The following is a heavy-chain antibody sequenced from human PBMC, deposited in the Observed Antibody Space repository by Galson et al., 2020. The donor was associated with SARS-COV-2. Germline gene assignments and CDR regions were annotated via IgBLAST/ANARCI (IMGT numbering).Heavy chain of an antibody. CDR2: NSSGSSVI. V-gene: IGHV3-21*01. J-gene: IGHJ6*03. Sequence: GESLKIPLSGSGFHLGRQGQRRVRQAPRKGPELVSSNSSGSSVIYYADPVKGRFTFPRDNAKNSLYLQMNSLRVEDAAVYYCARDNFGNYYMDVLGKGTTV. CDR3: ARDNFGNYYMDV. CDR1: GFHLGRQG. D-gene: IGHD3-10*01.